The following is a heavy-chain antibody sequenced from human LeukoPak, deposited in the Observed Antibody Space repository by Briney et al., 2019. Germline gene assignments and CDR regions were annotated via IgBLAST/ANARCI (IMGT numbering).Heavy chain of an antibody. CDR2: IYHSGST. V-gene: IGHV4-30-2*01. CDR1: GGSISSGGYS. Sequence: SETLSLTCAVSGGSISSGGYSWSWIRQPPGKGLEWIGYIYHSGSTYYNPSLKSRVTISVDRSKNQFSLKLSSVTAADTAVYYCARGENDAFDIWGQGTMATVSS. CDR3: ARGENDAFDI. J-gene: IGHJ3*02.